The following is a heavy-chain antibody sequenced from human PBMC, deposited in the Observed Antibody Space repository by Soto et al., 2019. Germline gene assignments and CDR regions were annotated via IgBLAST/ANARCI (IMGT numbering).Heavy chain of an antibody. D-gene: IGHD5-12*01. Sequence: QVQLVQSGAEVKKPGASVKVSCKASGYTFTGYYMHWVRQAPEQGLEWMGWINPNSGGTNYAQKFQGRVTMTRDTSISTAYMELSRLRSDDTAVYYCARVFRGYDFKYYYYYGMDVWGQGTTVTVSS. CDR3: ARVFRGYDFKYYYYYGMDV. J-gene: IGHJ6*02. CDR1: GYTFTGYY. V-gene: IGHV1-2*02. CDR2: INPNSGGT.